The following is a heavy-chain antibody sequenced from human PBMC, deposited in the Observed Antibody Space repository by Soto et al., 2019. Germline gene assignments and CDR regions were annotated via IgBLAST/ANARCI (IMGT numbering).Heavy chain of an antibody. CDR3: ARGGYDFWSGYYYYYYYGMDV. CDR1: GGSISSYY. CDR2: IYYSGST. J-gene: IGHJ6*02. D-gene: IGHD3-3*01. V-gene: IGHV4-59*01. Sequence: PSETLSLTCPVSGGSISSYYWSWIRQPPGKGLEWIGYIYYSGSTNYNPSLKSRVTISVDTSKNQFSLKLSSVTAADTAVYYCARGGYDFWSGYYYYYYYGMDVWGQGTTVTVSS.